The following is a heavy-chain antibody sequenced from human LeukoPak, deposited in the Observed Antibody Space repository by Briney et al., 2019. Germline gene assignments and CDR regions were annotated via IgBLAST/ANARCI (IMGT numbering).Heavy chain of an antibody. CDR1: GGSASSWY. Sequence: SETLSLTCTVSGGSASSWYWSWIRQPPGKGLEWIGYIYYSGSTYYNPSLKSRVTISVDTSKNQSSLKLSSVTAADTAVYYCARTADYFGSGTYLFYFDYWGQGALVTVSS. V-gene: IGHV4-59*06. J-gene: IGHJ4*02. D-gene: IGHD3-10*01. CDR2: IYYSGST. CDR3: ARTADYFGSGTYLFYFDY.